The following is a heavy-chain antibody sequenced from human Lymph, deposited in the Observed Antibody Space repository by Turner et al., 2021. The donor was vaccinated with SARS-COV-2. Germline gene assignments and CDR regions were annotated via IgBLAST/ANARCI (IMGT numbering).Heavy chain of an antibody. J-gene: IGHJ6*02. D-gene: IGHD1-1*01. Sequence: EVQLVETGGGLIEPGGSLRPPCAASCFIVSSNYMNWVRQAPRKGLEWVSLIYSGGSTCYADSIKGRITISRDNSKNTLYLQMNSLRAEDTAVYYCARDLQLYGMDVWGQGTTVTVSS. CDR2: IYSGGST. CDR3: ARDLQLYGMDV. V-gene: IGHV3-53*02. CDR1: CFIVSSNY.